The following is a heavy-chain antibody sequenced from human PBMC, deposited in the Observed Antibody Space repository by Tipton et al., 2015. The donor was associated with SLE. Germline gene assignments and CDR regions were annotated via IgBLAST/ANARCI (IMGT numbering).Heavy chain of an antibody. CDR1: GGSISSYY. CDR3: ARERSSTPYCYYYMDV. CDR2: IYYSGST. V-gene: IGHV4-59*01. D-gene: IGHD2-2*01. Sequence: TLSLTCTISGGSISSYYWSWIRQPPGKGLEWIGYIYYSGSTNYNPSLKSRVTISVDTSKNQFSLKLSSVTAADTAVYYCARERSSTPYCYYYMDVWGKGTTVTVSS. J-gene: IGHJ6*03.